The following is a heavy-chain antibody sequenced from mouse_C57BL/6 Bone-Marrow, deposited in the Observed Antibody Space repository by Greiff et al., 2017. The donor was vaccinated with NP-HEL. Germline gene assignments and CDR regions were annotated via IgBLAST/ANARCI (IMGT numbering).Heavy chain of an antibody. CDR3: ARIADYYGSSLYYAMDY. CDR2: IWWDDDK. CDR1: GFSLSTFGMG. V-gene: IGHV8-8*01. J-gene: IGHJ4*01. D-gene: IGHD1-1*01. Sequence: QVTLKESGPGILQPSQTLSLTCSFSGFSLSTFGMGVGWIRQPSGKGLEWLAHIWWDDDKYYNPALKSRLTISKDTSKNQVFLKIANVDTADTATYYCARIADYYGSSLYYAMDYWGQGTSVTVSS.